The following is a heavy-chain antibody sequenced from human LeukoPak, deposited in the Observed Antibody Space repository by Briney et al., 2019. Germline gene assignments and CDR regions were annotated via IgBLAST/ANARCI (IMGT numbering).Heavy chain of an antibody. J-gene: IGHJ4*02. D-gene: IGHD4-17*01. CDR3: VRLTIGDYGSFDY. V-gene: IGHV5-51*01. CDR1: GYSFIAYW. CDR2: IYPGDSET. Sequence: GESLKISCKVSGYSFIAYWIGWVGQMPGKGLEWMGIIYPGDSETRYSPSFQGQVTISVDKSINTAYLQWSSLKASDTASYYCVRLTIGDYGSFDYWGQGTLVTVSS.